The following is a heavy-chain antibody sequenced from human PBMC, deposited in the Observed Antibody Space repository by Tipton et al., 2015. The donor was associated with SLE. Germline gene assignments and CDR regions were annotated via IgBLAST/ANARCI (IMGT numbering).Heavy chain of an antibody. Sequence: LSLTCTVSGASINSNFWNWVRQAPGKGLEWVSSISSSSSYIYYADSVKGRFTISRDNAKNSLYLQMNSLRAEDTAVYYCARDPRIYYYMDVWGKGTTVTVSS. J-gene: IGHJ6*03. CDR2: ISSSSSYI. V-gene: IGHV3-21*01. CDR3: ARDPRIYYYMDV. CDR1: GASINSNF. D-gene: IGHD2/OR15-2a*01.